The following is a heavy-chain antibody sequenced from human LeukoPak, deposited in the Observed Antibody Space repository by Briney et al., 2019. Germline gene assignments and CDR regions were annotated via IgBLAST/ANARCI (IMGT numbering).Heavy chain of an antibody. CDR1: GFTFSSYE. Sequence: GGSLRLSCAASGFTFSSYEMNWVRQAPGKGLEWVSYISSSGSTIYYADSMKGRFTISRDNAKNSLYLQMNSLRAEDTAVYYCARDNYDSSTPYYLDYWGQGTLVTVSS. CDR3: ARDNYDSSTPYYLDY. CDR2: ISSSGSTI. J-gene: IGHJ4*02. D-gene: IGHD3-22*01. V-gene: IGHV3-48*03.